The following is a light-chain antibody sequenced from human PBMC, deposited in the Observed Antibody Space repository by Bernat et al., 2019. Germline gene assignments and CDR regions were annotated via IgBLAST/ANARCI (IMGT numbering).Light chain of an antibody. CDR1: SSDIGSYNY. Sequence: QSALTQPPSASGSPGQSVTISCTGTSSDIGSYNYVSWYQQHPGKAPQLLIYEVTERPSGVPDRFSGSKSGNTASLTVSGLQADDEAHYHCTSYARGNHLIFGGGTKLTVL. J-gene: IGLJ2*01. CDR3: TSYARGNHLI. V-gene: IGLV2-8*01. CDR2: EVT.